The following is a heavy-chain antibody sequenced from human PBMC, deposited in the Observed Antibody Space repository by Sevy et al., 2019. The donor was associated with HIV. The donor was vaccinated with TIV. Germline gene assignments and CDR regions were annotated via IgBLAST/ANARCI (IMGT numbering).Heavy chain of an antibody. CDR2: ISTSGST. J-gene: IGHJ3*02. D-gene: IGHD3-16*02. V-gene: IGHV4-61*02. CDR1: GVSITSGDDY. Sequence: SETLSLTCTVSGVSITSGDDYWSWIRQPAGKGLEWIGRISTSGSTNYNSSLKSRVTISADTFQNQFSLNLRSVTAAETAMYYCARDQIMKTFGGVIVADAFDIWGQGTMVTVSS. CDR3: ARDQIMKTFGGVIVADAFDI.